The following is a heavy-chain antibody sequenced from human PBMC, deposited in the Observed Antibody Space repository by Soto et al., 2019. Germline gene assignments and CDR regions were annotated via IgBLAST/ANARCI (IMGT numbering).Heavy chain of an antibody. D-gene: IGHD3-3*01. CDR3: ARYRGVVIIDCFDY. J-gene: IGHJ4*02. Sequence: HPGGSLRLSCAASGFTFSSYWMSWVRQAPGKGLEWVANIKQDGSEKYYVDSVKGRFTISRDNAKNSLYLQMNSLRAEDTAVYYCARYRGVVIIDCFDYWGQGTLVTVSS. CDR1: GFTFSSYW. CDR2: IKQDGSEK. V-gene: IGHV3-7*03.